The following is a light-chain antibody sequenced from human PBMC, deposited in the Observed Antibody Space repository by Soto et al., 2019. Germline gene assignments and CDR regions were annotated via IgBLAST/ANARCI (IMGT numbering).Light chain of an antibody. J-gene: IGLJ2*01. CDR3: QVWNSFGDHVV. CDR2: DDS. Sequence: SYELTQTPSVSVAPGQTARLTCGGDTVGSKSIHWYQQKAGQAPVLVVYDDSDRPSGIPERFSDSNSENMATLTISRVEAGDEADYYCQVWNSFGDHVVFGGGTQLTVL. V-gene: IGLV3-21*02. CDR1: TVGSKS.